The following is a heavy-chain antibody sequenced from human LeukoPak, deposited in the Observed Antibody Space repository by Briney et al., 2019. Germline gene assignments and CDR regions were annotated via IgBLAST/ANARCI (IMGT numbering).Heavy chain of an antibody. D-gene: IGHD5-18*01. CDR1: GGSISSGGYS. J-gene: IGHJ4*02. CDR2: IYHSGST. Sequence: SQTLSLTCAVSGGSISSGGYSWSWIRQPPWKGLEWIGYIYHSGSTYYNPSLKSRVTISVDRSKNQFSLKLSSVTAADTAVYYCARSRGYSYGPLDYWGQGTLVTVSS. V-gene: IGHV4-30-2*01. CDR3: ARSRGYSYGPLDY.